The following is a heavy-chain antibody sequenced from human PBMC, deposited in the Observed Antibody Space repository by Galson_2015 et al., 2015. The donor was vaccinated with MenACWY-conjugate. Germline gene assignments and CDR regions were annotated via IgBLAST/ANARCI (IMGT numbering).Heavy chain of an antibody. CDR3: AKGSRSEGYYFDY. Sequence: SLRLSCAASGFTFSSYAITWVRQAPGKGLEWVSGISGSGGSTYYADSVKGRFTISRDNSKNTLYLQMNSLRAEDTAVYYCAKGSRSEGYYFDYWGQGTLVTVSS. CDR2: ISGSGGST. J-gene: IGHJ4*02. V-gene: IGHV3-23*01. CDR1: GFTFSSYA.